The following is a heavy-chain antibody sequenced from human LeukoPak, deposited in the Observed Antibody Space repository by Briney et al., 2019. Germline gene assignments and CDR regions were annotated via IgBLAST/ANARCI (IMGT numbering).Heavy chain of an antibody. CDR2: MNPNSGNT. J-gene: IGHJ6*02. CDR1: GYTFTGYD. CDR3: ARDDYPYGRDV. V-gene: IGHV1-8*01. Sequence: GASLKVSCKASGYTFTGYDINWVRQASGRGLEWMGWMNPNSGNTGYAQRFQGRVTMTRDTSISTAYMELTSLRSEDTAVYYCARDDYPYGRDVWGQGTTVTVSS. D-gene: IGHD4-11*01.